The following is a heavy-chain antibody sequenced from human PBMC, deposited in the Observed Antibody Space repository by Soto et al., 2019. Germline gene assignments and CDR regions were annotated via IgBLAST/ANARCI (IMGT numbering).Heavy chain of an antibody. CDR2: IYYSGST. D-gene: IGHD3-3*01. V-gene: IGHV4-59*08. Sequence: SETLSLTCTVSGGSISSYYWSWIRQPPGKGLEWIGYIYYSGSTNYNPSLKSRVTISVDTSKNQFSLKLSSVTAADTAVYYCARHKDYDFWSGYLSKYYYMDVWGKGTTVTVSS. CDR3: ARHKDYDFWSGYLSKYYYMDV. CDR1: GGSISSYY. J-gene: IGHJ6*03.